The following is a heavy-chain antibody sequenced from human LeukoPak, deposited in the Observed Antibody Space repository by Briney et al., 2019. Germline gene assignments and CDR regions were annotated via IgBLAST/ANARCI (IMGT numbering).Heavy chain of an antibody. D-gene: IGHD3-16*01. CDR3: ARRSHAYYFDY. J-gene: IGHJ4*02. CDR1: GGSISSSSYY. V-gene: IGHV4-39*07. Sequence: SETLSLTCTVSGGSISSSSYYWGWIRQPPGKGLEWIGSIYYSGSTYYNPSLKSRVTISVDTSKNQFSLKLSSVTAADTAVYYCARRSHAYYFDYWGQGTLVTVSS. CDR2: IYYSGST.